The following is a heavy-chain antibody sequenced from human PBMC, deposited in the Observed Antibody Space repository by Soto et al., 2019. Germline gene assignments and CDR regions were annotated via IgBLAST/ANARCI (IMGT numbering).Heavy chain of an antibody. Sequence: EVQLLESGGGMVQPGGSLRLSCAASGFTFSSYAVSWVRQAPGKGLEWVSSISGSGTSTTYADSVKGRFTISRDNSRNTVYRQMNSLRAEDTAVYYCAKAGISGTLMVMVVFDYWGQGTLVTVSS. CDR2: ISGSGTST. D-gene: IGHD2-15*01. CDR1: GFTFSSYA. V-gene: IGHV3-23*01. CDR3: AKAGISGTLMVMVVFDY. J-gene: IGHJ4*02.